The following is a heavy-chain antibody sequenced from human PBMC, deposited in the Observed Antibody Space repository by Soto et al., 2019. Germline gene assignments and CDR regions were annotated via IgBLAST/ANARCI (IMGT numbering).Heavy chain of an antibody. D-gene: IGHD2-2*01. CDR1: RFTFSMSA. V-gene: IGHV3-23*01. CDR3: ATVHSTSRSFDY. CDR2: TGLNGRTT. J-gene: IGHJ4*02. Sequence: GGSLRPSCPASRFTFSMSAMSWVRQAPGKGLEWVSTTGLNGRTTYYADSVKGRFTVSRDNSKNTLHLQMNSLRAEDTAVYYCATVHSTSRSFDYWGQGTLVTVSS.